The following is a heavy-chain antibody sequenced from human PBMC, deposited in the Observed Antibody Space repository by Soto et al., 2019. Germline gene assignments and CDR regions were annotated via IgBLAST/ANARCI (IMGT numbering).Heavy chain of an antibody. J-gene: IGHJ4*02. CDR1: GFTFRSFG. CDR3: AKSRGYSDLDY. D-gene: IGHD3-22*01. Sequence: PGGSLRLSCAASGFTFRSFGLHWVRQAPGKGLERVAQISFDGEDRYYADSVTGRFTISRDNSKNTLYLQLTNLRPEDTAVYYCAKSRGYSDLDYWGQGTLVTVSS. V-gene: IGHV3-30*18. CDR2: ISFDGEDR.